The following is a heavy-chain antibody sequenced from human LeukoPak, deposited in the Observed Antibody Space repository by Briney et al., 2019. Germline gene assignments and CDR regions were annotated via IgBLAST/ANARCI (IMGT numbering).Heavy chain of an antibody. D-gene: IGHD3-3*01. V-gene: IGHV3-21*01. CDR1: GSTFSSYS. J-gene: IGHJ4*02. Sequence: GGSLRLSCAASGSTFSSYSMNWVRQAPGKGLEWVSSISSSSSYIYYADSVKGRFTISRDNAKNSLYLQMNSLRAEDTAVYYCARGEADFWSGYYTGDWGQGTLVTVSS. CDR2: ISSSSSYI. CDR3: ARGEADFWSGYYTGD.